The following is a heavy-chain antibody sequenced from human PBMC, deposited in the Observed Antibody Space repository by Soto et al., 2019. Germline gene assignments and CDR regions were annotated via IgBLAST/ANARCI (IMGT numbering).Heavy chain of an antibody. Sequence: QVQLVQSGAEVKKPGSSVRVSCQASGGTFTTYTITWVRQAPGQGLEWMGRLTPILDLAKYAQKFQGRLTITADTSTNTAFMDLNSLTFDDTAVYYCVRDNWLVDWGQGTLVTVSS. CDR2: LTPILDLA. V-gene: IGHV1-69*02. CDR3: VRDNWLVD. J-gene: IGHJ5*02. CDR1: GGTFTTYT.